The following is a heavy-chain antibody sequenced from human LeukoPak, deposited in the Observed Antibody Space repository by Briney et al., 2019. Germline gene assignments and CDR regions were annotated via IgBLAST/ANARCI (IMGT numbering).Heavy chain of an antibody. V-gene: IGHV3-23*01. CDR1: GFTFSSYA. CDR3: AKDYYDSRRELDY. D-gene: IGHD3-22*01. CDR2: ISGRGGST. J-gene: IGHJ4*02. Sequence: GGSLRLSCAASGFTFSSYAMSWVRQAPGKGLEWVSAISGRGGSTYYADSAKGRFTISRDHSKNTLYLQMNSLRAEDTAVYYCAKDYYDSRRELDYWGQGTLVTVSS.